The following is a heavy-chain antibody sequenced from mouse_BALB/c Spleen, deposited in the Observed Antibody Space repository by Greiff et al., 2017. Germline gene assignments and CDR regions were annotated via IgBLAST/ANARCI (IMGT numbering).Heavy chain of an antibody. D-gene: IGHD2-1*01. CDR3: ARQDGNYGFAY. J-gene: IGHJ3*01. CDR2: INSNGGST. CDR1: GFTFSSYY. V-gene: IGHV5-6-2*01. Sequence: EVMLVESGGGLVKLGGSLKLSCAASGFTFSSYYMSWVRQTPEKRLELVAAINSNGGSTYYPDTVKGRFTISRDNAKNTLYLQMSSLKSEDTALYYCARQDGNYGFAYWGQGTLVTVSA.